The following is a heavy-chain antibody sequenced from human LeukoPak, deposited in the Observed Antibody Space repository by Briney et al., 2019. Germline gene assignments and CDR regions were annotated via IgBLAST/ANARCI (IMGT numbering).Heavy chain of an antibody. CDR1: GFTFANYN. J-gene: IGHJ3*02. CDR3: GRVGGRSKAAKGDAFDI. CDR2: ISSTSSTI. V-gene: IGHV3-48*01. Sequence: GGSLRLSCAASGFTFANYNFNWVRQAPGKGLEWVSYISSTSSTIYYADSMKGRFTISRDNAKNSLYLQMNSLRAEDTAVYYCGRVGGRSKAAKGDAFDIWGQGTMVVVSS. D-gene: IGHD6-6*01.